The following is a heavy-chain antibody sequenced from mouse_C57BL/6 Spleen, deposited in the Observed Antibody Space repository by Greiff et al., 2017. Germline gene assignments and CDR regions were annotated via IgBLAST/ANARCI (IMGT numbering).Heavy chain of an antibody. CDR3: ARGGVSAVYYFDY. J-gene: IGHJ2*01. V-gene: IGHV1-80*01. Sequence: LQQSGASVKISCKASGYAFSSYWMNWVKQRPGKGLEWIGQIYPGDGDTNYTGKFKGKATLTADKSSSTAYMQLSSLTSGDSAVYFCARGGVSAVYYFDYWGQGTTLTVSS. CDR2: IYPGDGDT. CDR1: GYAFSSYW. D-gene: IGHD2-2*01.